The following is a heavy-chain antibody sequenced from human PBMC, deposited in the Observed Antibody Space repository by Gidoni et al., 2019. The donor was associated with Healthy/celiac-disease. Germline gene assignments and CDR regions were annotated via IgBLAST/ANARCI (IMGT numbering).Heavy chain of an antibody. Sequence: EVQLVESGGGLVKPGGSLRLSCAASGFTFSSYSMNWVRQAPGKGREWVSSISSSSSYIYYADSVKGRFTISRDNAKNSLYLQMNSLRAEDTAVYYCARDIAAADLYFDYWGQGTLVTVSS. CDR3: ARDIAAADLYFDY. CDR1: GFTFSSYS. V-gene: IGHV3-21*01. CDR2: ISSSSSYI. J-gene: IGHJ4*02. D-gene: IGHD6-13*01.